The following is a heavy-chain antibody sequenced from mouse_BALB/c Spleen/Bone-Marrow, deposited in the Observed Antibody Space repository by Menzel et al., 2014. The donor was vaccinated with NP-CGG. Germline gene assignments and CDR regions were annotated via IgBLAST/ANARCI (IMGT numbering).Heavy chain of an antibody. CDR2: IHFSGYT. D-gene: IGHD1-1*01. Sequence: EVQLQQSGPDLVKPSQSLSLTCTVTGYSITSGHGWHWIRPFPGNRLQWMGYIHFSGYTDYNPSLKSRISIIRDTSKNQFFLQLSSVTTEDTGTYYCTRETTVVADFDYWGQGTTLAVSS. CDR1: GYSITSGHG. J-gene: IGHJ2*01. CDR3: TRETTVVADFDY. V-gene: IGHV3-1*02.